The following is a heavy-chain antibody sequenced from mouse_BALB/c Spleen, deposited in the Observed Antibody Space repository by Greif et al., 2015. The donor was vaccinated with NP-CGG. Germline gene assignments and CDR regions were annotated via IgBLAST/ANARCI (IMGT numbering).Heavy chain of an antibody. CDR2: ILPGSGST. V-gene: IGHV1-9*01. D-gene: IGHD2-10*01. CDR1: GYTFGSYW. J-gene: IGHJ4*01. CDR3: ARTLLRDYYAMDY. Sequence: VQLQQSGAELMKPGASVKISCKATGYTFGSYWIEWVKQRPGHGLEWIGEILPGSGSTNYNEKFKGKATFTADTSSNTAYMQLSSLTSEDSAVYYCARTLLRDYYAMDYWGQGTSVTVSS.